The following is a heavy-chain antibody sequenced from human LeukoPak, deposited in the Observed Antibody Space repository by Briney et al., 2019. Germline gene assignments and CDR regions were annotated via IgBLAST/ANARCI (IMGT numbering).Heavy chain of an antibody. CDR3: ARTYGSGSYYNTYFDY. J-gene: IGHJ4*02. CDR2: IYYSGST. Sequence: PSETLSLTCTVSGGSISSGGYYWSWIRQPPGKRLEWFGYIYYSGSTYYNPSLKSRVTISVDTSKNQFSLKLSSVTAADTAVYYCARTYGSGSYYNTYFDYWGQGTLVTVSS. D-gene: IGHD3-10*01. V-gene: IGHV4-31*03. CDR1: GGSISSGGYY.